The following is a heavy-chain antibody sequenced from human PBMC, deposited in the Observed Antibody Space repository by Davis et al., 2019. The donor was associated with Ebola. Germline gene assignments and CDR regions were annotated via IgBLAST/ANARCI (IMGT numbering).Heavy chain of an antibody. V-gene: IGHV4-34*01. CDR3: ARHVFYSDSSGYYFYFDY. CDR1: GFTVSSNY. Sequence: GSLRLSCAASGFTVSSNYMSWVRQPPGKGLEWIGEINHSGSTNYNPSLKSRVTISVDTSKNQFSLQLSSVTAADTAVYYCARHVFYSDSSGYYFYFDYWGQGTLVTVSS. J-gene: IGHJ4*02. CDR2: INHSGST. D-gene: IGHD3-22*01.